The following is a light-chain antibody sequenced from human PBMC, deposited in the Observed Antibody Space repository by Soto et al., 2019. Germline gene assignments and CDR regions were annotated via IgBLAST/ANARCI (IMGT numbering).Light chain of an antibody. V-gene: IGLV2-8*01. CDR1: RNDIGAYEF. CDR2: EVV. J-gene: IGLJ1*01. CDR3: KSCAGSNTYV. Sequence: QSVLTQPPSASGSPGQSVTISCTGTRNDIGAYEFVSWYQHHPGKAPKLIIYEVVQRPSGVPDRFSGSKSGNTASLTVSGLQAADEADYYCKSCAGSNTYVFGTGTKVTVL.